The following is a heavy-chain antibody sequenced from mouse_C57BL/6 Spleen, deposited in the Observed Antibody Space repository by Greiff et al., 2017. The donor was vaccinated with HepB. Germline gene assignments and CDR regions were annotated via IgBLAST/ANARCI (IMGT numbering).Heavy chain of an antibody. CDR2: INPNNGGT. CDR1: GYTFTDYY. J-gene: IGHJ1*03. Sequence: EVQLQQSGPELVKPGASVKISCKASGYTFTDYYMNWVKQSHGKSLEWIGDINPNNGGTSYNQKFKGKATLTVDKSSSTAYMELRSLTSEDSAVYYCARTPVGGYFDVWGTGTTVTVSS. V-gene: IGHV1-26*01. D-gene: IGHD1-3*01. CDR3: ARTPVGGYFDV.